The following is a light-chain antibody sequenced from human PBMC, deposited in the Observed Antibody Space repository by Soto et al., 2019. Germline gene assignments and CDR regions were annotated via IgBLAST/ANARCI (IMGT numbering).Light chain of an antibody. Sequence: EIVMTQSPATLSVSPGERATLSCRASQSVSSNLAWYQQKPGQAPRLLIYGASTRATGIPARFSGSGSGTEFTITISILQSEDFAVYYWQQYNSWPRTFGQGTRLEIK. V-gene: IGKV3-15*01. CDR3: QQYNSWPRT. CDR1: QSVSSN. J-gene: IGKJ5*01. CDR2: GAS.